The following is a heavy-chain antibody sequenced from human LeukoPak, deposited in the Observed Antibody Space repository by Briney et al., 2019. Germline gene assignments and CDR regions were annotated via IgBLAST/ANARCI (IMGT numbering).Heavy chain of an antibody. CDR3: ARVDDRGHYYDSSGPRKLFDY. V-gene: IGHV1-46*01. J-gene: IGHJ4*02. D-gene: IGHD3-22*01. Sequence: GASVKVSCKAFGYTFTSNYMHWVRQAPGQGPEWMGVISPSGGSTTYAQKFQGRVTMTRDTSIRTAYMQLSRLSSDDTAVYYCARVDDRGHYYDSSGPRKLFDYWGQGTLVTVSS. CDR2: ISPSGGST. CDR1: GYTFTSNY.